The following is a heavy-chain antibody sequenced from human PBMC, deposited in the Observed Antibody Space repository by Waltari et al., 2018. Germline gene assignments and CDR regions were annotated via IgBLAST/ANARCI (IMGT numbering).Heavy chain of an antibody. CDR2: INPNSGGT. D-gene: IGHD3-3*01. V-gene: IGHV1-2*02. Sequence: QAPGQGLEWMGWINPNSGGTNYAQKFQGRVTMTRDTSISTAYMELSRLRSDDTAVYYCARMGRITIFGVVIIGWFDPWGQGTLVTVSS. CDR3: ARMGRITIFGVVIIGWFDP. J-gene: IGHJ5*02.